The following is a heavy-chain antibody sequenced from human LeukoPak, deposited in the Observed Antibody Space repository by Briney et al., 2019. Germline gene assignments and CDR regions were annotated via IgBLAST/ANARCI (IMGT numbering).Heavy chain of an antibody. CDR1: GFSFSTYW. J-gene: IGHJ5*02. Sequence: GSLRLSCAASGFSFSTYWMHWVRQVPGTGLVWVSRTNTDGSITDYADSVKGRFTISRDNAKDTLNLQMNSLRPEDTAVYYCGRDLGGRGGAWGQGTLVTVSS. CDR3: GRDLGGRGGA. D-gene: IGHD1-26*01. V-gene: IGHV3-74*01. CDR2: TNTDGSIT.